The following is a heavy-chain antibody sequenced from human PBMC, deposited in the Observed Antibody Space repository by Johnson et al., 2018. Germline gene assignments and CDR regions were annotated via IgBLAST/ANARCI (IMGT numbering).Heavy chain of an antibody. J-gene: IGHJ6*04. D-gene: IGHD2-2*01. CDR1: GGSISSYY. Sequence: QVQLQESGPGLVKPSEPLSLTCTVSGGSISSYYWSWIRQPPGKGLEWIGYIYYSGSTNYNPSLKSRVTISVDTSKNQFSLKLSSVTAADTAVYYCARVVVPAAMDVWGKGTTVTVSS. V-gene: IGHV4-59*01. CDR3: ARVVVPAAMDV. CDR2: IYYSGST.